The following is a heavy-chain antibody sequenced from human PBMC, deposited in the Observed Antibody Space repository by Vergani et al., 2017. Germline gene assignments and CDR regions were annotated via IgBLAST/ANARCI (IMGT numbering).Heavy chain of an antibody. D-gene: IGHD3-22*01. J-gene: IGHJ4*02. CDR3: AGPQGTSAYYYGGFDY. V-gene: IGHV3-23*04. CDR2: ISSDGGST. Sequence: VEAGGGLVQPGGSLRLSCTASGFTFQAFAFHWVRHVSGRGLEWVSTISSDGGSTYYADSVKGRFTISRDNSKNTLSLQMNSLTAEDTAIYYCAGPQGTSAYYYGGFDYWGQGILVTVSS. CDR1: GFTFQAFA.